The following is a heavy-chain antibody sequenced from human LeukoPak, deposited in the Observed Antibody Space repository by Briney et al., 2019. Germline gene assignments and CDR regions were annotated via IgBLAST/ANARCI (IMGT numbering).Heavy chain of an antibody. D-gene: IGHD3-10*01. V-gene: IGHV3-33*01. CDR2: IRSDTNNK. Sequence: GGSLRLSCAASGSTFSPFGMHWVRQAPGKGLEWVALIRSDTNNKYYVDSVKGRFTISRDNSKNTLYLQMNSLRTEDTAVYYCARNYGSGPNPGDYWGQGTLVTVSS. CDR1: GSTFSPFG. J-gene: IGHJ4*02. CDR3: ARNYGSGPNPGDY.